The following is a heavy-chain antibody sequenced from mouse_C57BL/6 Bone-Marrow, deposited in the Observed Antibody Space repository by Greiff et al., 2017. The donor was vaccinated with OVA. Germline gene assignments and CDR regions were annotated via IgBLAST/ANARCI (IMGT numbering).Heavy chain of an antibody. J-gene: IGHJ3*01. V-gene: IGHV6-3*01. D-gene: IGHD4-1*01. Sequence: EVKLQESGGGLVQPGGSMKLSCVASGFTFSNYWMNWVRQSPEKGLEWVAQIRLKSDNYATHYAESVKGRFTISRDDSKSSVYLQMNNLRAEDTGSYYCGLGHGFAYWGQGTLVTVSA. CDR3: GLGHGFAY. CDR2: IRLKSDNYAT. CDR1: GFTFSNYW.